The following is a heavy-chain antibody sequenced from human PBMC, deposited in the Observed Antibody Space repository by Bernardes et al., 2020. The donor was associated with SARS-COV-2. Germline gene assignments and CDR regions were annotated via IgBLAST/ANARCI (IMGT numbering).Heavy chain of an antibody. CDR3: ARTRTTKSTTGIPVDY. CDR1: GYTFTDYF. D-gene: IGHD2-21*02. V-gene: IGHV1-2*02. Sequence: ASVKVSCKASGYTFTDYFIHWVRQAPGQRLAWMGWINPNTGCTNYVQKFPGRLTMARDTPNTTAYMELSWLGSDDTAIYYCARTRTTKSTTGIPVDYWGQGTLVTVSS. CDR2: INPNTGCT. J-gene: IGHJ4*02.